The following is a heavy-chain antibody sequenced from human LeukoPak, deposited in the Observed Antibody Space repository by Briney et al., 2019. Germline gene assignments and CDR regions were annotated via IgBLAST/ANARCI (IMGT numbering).Heavy chain of an antibody. V-gene: IGHV4-61*08. CDR2: IYYSGST. CDR3: ARAGVVSNPNSYWYFDL. CDR1: GGSISSGGYY. D-gene: IGHD3-3*01. J-gene: IGHJ2*01. Sequence: SQTLSLTCTVSGGSISSGGYYWSWIRQPPGKGLEWIGYIYYSGSTNYNPSLESRVTISVDTSKNQFSLKLSSVTAADTAVYYCARAGVVSNPNSYWYFDLWGRGTLVTVSS.